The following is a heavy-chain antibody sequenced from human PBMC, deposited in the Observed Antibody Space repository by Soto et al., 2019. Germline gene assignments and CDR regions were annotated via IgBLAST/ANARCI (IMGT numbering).Heavy chain of an antibody. D-gene: IGHD6-19*01. CDR1: GGSVSSGSYY. CDR2: IYHSGST. J-gene: IGHJ5*02. CDR3: ARLSAAWFDP. Sequence: QVQLQESGPGLVKPSETLSLTCTVSGGSVSSGSYYWGWIRQPPGKGLEWIGYIYHSGSTNYNPSLKSRVTISVDTSKNQFSLSLTSVTAAETAVYYCARLSAAWFDPWGQGTLVTVAS. V-gene: IGHV4-61*01.